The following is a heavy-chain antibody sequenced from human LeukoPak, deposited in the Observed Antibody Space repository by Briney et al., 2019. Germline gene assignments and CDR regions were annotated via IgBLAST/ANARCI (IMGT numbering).Heavy chain of an antibody. CDR3: VRFAYGSDFFPGHY. D-gene: IGHD3/OR15-3a*01. J-gene: IGHJ4*02. Sequence: GESLKISCKGSGYKFNAYWIAWVRQMPGKGLEWMGIIYPDDSDTRYSPSFQGQVTISADRSITTAYLQWSSLKASDTAMYYCVRFAYGSDFFPGHYWGQGTRVTVSS. CDR1: GYKFNAYW. V-gene: IGHV5-51*01. CDR2: IYPDDSDT.